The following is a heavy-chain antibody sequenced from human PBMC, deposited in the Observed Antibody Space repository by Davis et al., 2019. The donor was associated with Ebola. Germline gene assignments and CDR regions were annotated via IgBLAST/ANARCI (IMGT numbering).Heavy chain of an antibody. CDR1: GYTFTGYY. CDR3: ARNGRPAMVRGVIIGAFDI. Sequence: ASVKVSCKASGYTFTGYYMHWVRQAPGQGLEWMGWINPNSGGTNYAQKFQGRVTMTRDTSISTAYMELSRLRSDDTAVYYCARNGRPAMVRGVIIGAFDIWGQGTMVTVSS. V-gene: IGHV1-2*02. CDR2: INPNSGGT. D-gene: IGHD3-10*01. J-gene: IGHJ3*02.